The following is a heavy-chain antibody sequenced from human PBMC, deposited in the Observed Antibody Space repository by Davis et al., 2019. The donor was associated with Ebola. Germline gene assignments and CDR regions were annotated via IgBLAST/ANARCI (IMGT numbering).Heavy chain of an antibody. CDR2: ISGSGGST. Sequence: PGGSLRLSCAVSGFTFSSYAMSWVRQAPGKGLEWVSGISGSGGSTYYAESVKGRFTISRDNSKSTLYLQMNSLRAEDTAIYYCANYTCSRTSCSYFDYWGQGTLVTVSS. V-gene: IGHV3-23*01. CDR3: ANYTCSRTSCSYFDY. J-gene: IGHJ4*02. CDR1: GFTFSSYA. D-gene: IGHD2-2*01.